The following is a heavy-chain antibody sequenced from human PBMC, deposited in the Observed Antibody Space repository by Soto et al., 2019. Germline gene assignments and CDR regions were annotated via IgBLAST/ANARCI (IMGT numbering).Heavy chain of an antibody. J-gene: IGHJ6*01. CDR2: IYYSGST. D-gene: IGHD2-2*01. CDR3: ARLGGHCRSTSCHGYYGMDV. V-gene: IGHV4-39*01. Sequence: TLTLTCPPYGVSIGSSIFYWVSISPSPGKGLEWIGSIYYSGSTYYNPSLKSRVTISVDTSKNQFSLKVYSVTAADTAVYYCARLGGHCRSTSCHGYYGMDVWGQGTTVS. CDR1: GVSIGSSIFY.